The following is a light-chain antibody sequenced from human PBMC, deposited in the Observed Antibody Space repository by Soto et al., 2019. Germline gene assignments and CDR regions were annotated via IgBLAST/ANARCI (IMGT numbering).Light chain of an antibody. CDR2: DAS. CDR1: QSLSSSQ. CDR3: QQYGSSPIT. V-gene: IGKV3-20*01. Sequence: EIVLTQSPGTLSLSPGERATLSCRASQSLSSSQLAWYQQKPGQAPRLLIHDASSRATGISDRFTGSGSGTDFTLTISRLEPEDFAVYYCQQYGSSPITFGPGTKVDIK. J-gene: IGKJ3*01.